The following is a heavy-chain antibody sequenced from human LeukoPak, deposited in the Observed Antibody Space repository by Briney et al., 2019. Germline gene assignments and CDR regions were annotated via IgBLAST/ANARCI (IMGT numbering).Heavy chain of an antibody. J-gene: IGHJ6*02. CDR1: GYTFTGYY. CDR2: INPNSGGT. D-gene: IGHD3-3*01. CDR3: ARGITIFGVVMEYGMDV. Sequence: ASVKVSCKASGYTFTGYYMHWVRQAPGQGLEWMGWINPNSGGTNYAQKLQGRVTMTRDTSISTAYMELSRLRSDDTAVYYCARGITIFGVVMEYGMDVWGQGTTVTVSS. V-gene: IGHV1-2*02.